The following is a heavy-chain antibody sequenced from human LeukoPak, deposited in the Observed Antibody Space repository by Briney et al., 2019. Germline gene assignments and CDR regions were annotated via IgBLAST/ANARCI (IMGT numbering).Heavy chain of an antibody. Sequence: SQTLSLTCAISGDTFSSVSAAWNWIGQSPSRVLEWVGRTYYRSKWYNDYAVSVKSRITINPDTSKNQFSLQLNSVTPEDTAVYYCARGNRRAGIAAAGDYWGQGTLVTVSS. CDR1: GDTFSSVSAA. J-gene: IGHJ4*02. V-gene: IGHV6-1*01. D-gene: IGHD6-13*01. CDR3: ARGNRRAGIAAAGDY. CDR2: TYYRSKWYN.